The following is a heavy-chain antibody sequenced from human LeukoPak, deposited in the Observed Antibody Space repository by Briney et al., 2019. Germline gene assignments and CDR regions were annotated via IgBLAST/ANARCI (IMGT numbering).Heavy chain of an antibody. J-gene: IGHJ4*02. D-gene: IGHD4-17*01. Sequence: GSSLRLSCAASGLIFNTYGMHWVRQAPGKGLEWVAVIWFDGSIKYYADSVKGRFTISRDNSKNTLYLQLSSLRGEDTAAYYCARPKDSGDSVVAFDSWGQGTLVTVSS. V-gene: IGHV3-33*01. CDR3: ARPKDSGDSVVAFDS. CDR2: IWFDGSIK. CDR1: GLIFNTYG.